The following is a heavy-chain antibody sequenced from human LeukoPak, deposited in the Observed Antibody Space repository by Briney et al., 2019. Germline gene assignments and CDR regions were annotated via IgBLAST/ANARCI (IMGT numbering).Heavy chain of an antibody. D-gene: IGHD3-22*01. Sequence: PGGSLRLSCAASGLTFSSYEMNWVRQAPGKGLEWVSYISSSGSTTHYADSVKGRFTISRDNAKKSLYLQMNSLRAEDTAVYYCARDNYDSSGYYFDWGQGTLVTVSS. V-gene: IGHV3-48*03. CDR2: ISSSGSTT. J-gene: IGHJ4*02. CDR3: ARDNYDSSGYYFD. CDR1: GLTFSSYE.